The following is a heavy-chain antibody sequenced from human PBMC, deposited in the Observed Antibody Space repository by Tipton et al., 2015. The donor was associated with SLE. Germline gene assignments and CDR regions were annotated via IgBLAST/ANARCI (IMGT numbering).Heavy chain of an antibody. V-gene: IGHV4-59*01. J-gene: IGHJ6*04. CDR2: ISYSGST. CDR3: AGLPQGYCSTINCSPRMDV. Sequence: LRLSCTVSGGSISTYYWSWIRQPPGKGLEWIGYISYSGSTHYSPSLKSRVTISLDTSKNQFSLRLSSVTAADTAVYYCAGLPQGYCSTINCSPRMDVWGKGTTVTVSS. D-gene: IGHD2-2*01. CDR1: GGSISTYY.